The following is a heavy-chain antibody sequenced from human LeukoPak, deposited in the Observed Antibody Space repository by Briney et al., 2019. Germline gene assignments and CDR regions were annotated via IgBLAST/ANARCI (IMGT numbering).Heavy chain of an antibody. V-gene: IGHV4-34*01. CDR1: GGSFSGYY. CDR2: INHSGST. CDR3: RVVMYTAMVDFDY. J-gene: IGHJ4*02. Sequence: SETLSLTCAVYGGSFSGYYWSWIRQPPGKGLEWIGEINHSGSTNYNPSLKSRVTISVDTSKNQFSLKLSSMTAADTAVYYCRVVMYTAMVDFDYWGQGTLVTVSS. D-gene: IGHD5-18*01.